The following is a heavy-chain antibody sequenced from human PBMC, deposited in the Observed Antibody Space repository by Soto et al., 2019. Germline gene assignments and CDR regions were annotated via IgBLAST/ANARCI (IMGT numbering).Heavy chain of an antibody. Sequence: QVQLQESGPGLVKPSETLSLTCTVSGGSISSYYWSWIRQPPGKGLEWIGYIYYSGSTNYNPSLKSRVTISVDTSKNQFSLKLSSVTAADTAVYYCARTWDGMDVWGQGTTVTVSS. V-gene: IGHV4-59*01. J-gene: IGHJ6*02. CDR1: GGSISSYY. D-gene: IGHD3-16*01. CDR2: IYYSGST. CDR3: ARTWDGMDV.